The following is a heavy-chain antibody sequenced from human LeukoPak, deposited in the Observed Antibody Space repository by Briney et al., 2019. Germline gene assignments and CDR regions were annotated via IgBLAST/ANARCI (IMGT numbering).Heavy chain of an antibody. CDR3: ARGAAVALEL. J-gene: IGHJ4*02. CDR1: GFTLTDYN. Sequence: PGGSLRLSCGASGFTLTDYNVHWVRQAPGKGLEYVAFIRFDGTTEYYTDSVKGRFTMSRDKSKNTLYLQMNSLRGEDTAVYYCARGAAVALELWGQGTLVTVSS. V-gene: IGHV3-30*02. CDR2: IRFDGTTE. D-gene: IGHD6-19*01.